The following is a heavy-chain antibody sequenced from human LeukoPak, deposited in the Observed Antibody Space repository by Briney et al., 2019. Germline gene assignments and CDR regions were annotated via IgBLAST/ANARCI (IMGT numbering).Heavy chain of an antibody. Sequence: PGGSLRLSCAASGFTFSDYAMHWVRQAPGKGLEWVSAISGSGGSTYYADSVKGRFTISRDNSKNTLYLQMNSLRAEDTAVYYCAKAVRSWYGDYNPNFDYWGQGTLVTVSS. J-gene: IGHJ4*02. CDR1: GFTFSDYA. CDR2: ISGSGGST. CDR3: AKAVRSWYGDYNPNFDY. V-gene: IGHV3-23*01. D-gene: IGHD4-17*01.